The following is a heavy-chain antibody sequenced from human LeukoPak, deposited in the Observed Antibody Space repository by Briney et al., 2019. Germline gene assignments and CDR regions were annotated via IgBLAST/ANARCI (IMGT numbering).Heavy chain of an antibody. J-gene: IGHJ4*02. CDR3: VSGTDY. Sequence: PGGSLRLSRSVSGFTLSIYVMHWVRQAPGKGLEYVSAISSNVDNTYYTASVKGRFTISRDNSKITLYLQMSSLRADDTGVYYCVSGTDYWGQGTLVTVSS. D-gene: IGHD1-26*01. CDR2: ISSNVDNT. CDR1: GFTLSIYV. V-gene: IGHV3-64D*06.